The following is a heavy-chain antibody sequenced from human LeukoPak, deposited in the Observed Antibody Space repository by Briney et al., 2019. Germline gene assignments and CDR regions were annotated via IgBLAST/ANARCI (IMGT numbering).Heavy chain of an antibody. CDR3: ARGSKDSSSWYDVDYYGMDV. Sequence: GGSLRLSCAAPGFTVSSNYMSWVRQAPGKGVEWVSVIYSGGSTYYADSVKGRFTISRDNSKNTLYLQMNSLRAEDTAVYYCARGSKDSSSWYDVDYYGMDVWGQGTTVTVSS. V-gene: IGHV3-53*01. J-gene: IGHJ6*02. D-gene: IGHD6-13*01. CDR1: GFTVSSNY. CDR2: IYSGGST.